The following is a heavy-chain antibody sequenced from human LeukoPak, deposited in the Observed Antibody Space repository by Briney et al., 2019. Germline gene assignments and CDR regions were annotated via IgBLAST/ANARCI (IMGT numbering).Heavy chain of an antibody. CDR3: AKDIMENGDSY. V-gene: IGHV3-30*04. J-gene: IGHJ4*02. D-gene: IGHD4-17*01. CDR2: ISYDGSNK. Sequence: GGSLRLSCAASGFTFSSYAMHWVRQAPGKGLEWVAVISYDGSNKYYADSVKGRFTISRDNSKNTLYLQMNSLRAEDTAVYYCAKDIMENGDSYWGQGTLVTVSS. CDR1: GFTFSSYA.